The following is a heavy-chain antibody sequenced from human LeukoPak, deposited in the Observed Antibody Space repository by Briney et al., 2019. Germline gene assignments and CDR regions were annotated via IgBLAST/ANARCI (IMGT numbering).Heavy chain of an antibody. CDR1: GGTFSSYA. D-gene: IGHD4-17*01. CDR2: IIPILGIA. Sequence: SVKVSCKASGGTFSSYAISWVRQAPGQGLEWMGRIIPILGIANYAQKFQGRVTITADKSTSTAYMELSSLRSEDTAVYYCAREDADYTFSFDFWGQGTLVTVSS. CDR3: AREDADYTFSFDF. J-gene: IGHJ4*02. V-gene: IGHV1-69*04.